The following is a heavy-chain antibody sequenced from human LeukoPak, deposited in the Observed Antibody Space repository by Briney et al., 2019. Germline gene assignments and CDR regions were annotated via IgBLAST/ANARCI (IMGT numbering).Heavy chain of an antibody. J-gene: IGHJ4*02. V-gene: IGHV1-69*13. Sequence: GASVKVSCKASGYTFTSYGISWVRQAPGQGLEWMGGIIPIFGTANYAQKFQGRVTITADESTSTAYMELSSLRSEDTAVYYCARGVATIGGDDYWGQGTLVTVSS. CDR3: ARGVATIGGDDY. CDR1: GYTFTSYG. D-gene: IGHD5-24*01. CDR2: IIPIFGTA.